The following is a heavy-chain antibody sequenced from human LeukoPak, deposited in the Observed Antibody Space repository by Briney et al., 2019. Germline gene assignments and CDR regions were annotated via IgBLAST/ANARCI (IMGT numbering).Heavy chain of an antibody. CDR2: INPNSSAT. Sequence: ASVKVSCKASGYTFTDFYMHWVRQAPGQELEWMGWINPNSSATNYPQKFQGRATMTIDTSSSTAYMELSRPRSADTAVYFCARVLTDGYNNGNFQHWGQGTLVTVSS. CDR3: ARVLTDGYNNGNFQH. D-gene: IGHD5-24*01. J-gene: IGHJ1*01. CDR1: GYTFTDFY. V-gene: IGHV1-2*02.